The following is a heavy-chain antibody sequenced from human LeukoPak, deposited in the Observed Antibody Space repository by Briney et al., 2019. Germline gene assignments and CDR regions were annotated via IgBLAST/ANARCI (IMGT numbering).Heavy chain of an antibody. D-gene: IGHD3-10*01. V-gene: IGHV3-7*05. Sequence: GGSLRLSCAVSGFTFSSYWMTWVRQAPGKGLEWVANIKQDGSEKYYVDSVKGRFTISRDNAKNSLYLQMNSLRAEDTAVYYCAKRFGEGEFDYWAREPWSPSPQ. CDR3: AKRFGEGEFDY. J-gene: IGHJ4*02. CDR2: IKQDGSEK. CDR1: GFTFSSYW.